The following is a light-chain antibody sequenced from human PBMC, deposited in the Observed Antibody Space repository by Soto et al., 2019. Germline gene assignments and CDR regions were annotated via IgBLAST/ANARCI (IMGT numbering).Light chain of an antibody. Sequence: DIQMTQSPSSLSASVGDRVTITCRASQGINNYLAWYQQKPGKVPRFLIHAASILQSGVPSRFSGSGAGTDCTLTISSRQTEDVATYYCQKYDTDRRIFTFGPGTKVDVK. CDR2: AAS. J-gene: IGKJ3*01. CDR3: QKYDTDRRIFT. V-gene: IGKV1-27*01. CDR1: QGINNY.